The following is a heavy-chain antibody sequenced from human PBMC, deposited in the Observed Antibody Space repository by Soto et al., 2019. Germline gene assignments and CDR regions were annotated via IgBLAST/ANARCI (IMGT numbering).Heavy chain of an antibody. CDR2: INHSGST. D-gene: IGHD4-17*01. J-gene: IGHJ4*02. V-gene: IGHV4-34*01. Sequence: SETLSLTCAVYGGSFSGYYWSWIRQPPGKGLEWIGEINHSGSTNYNPSLKSRVTISVDTSKNQFSLKLSSVTAADTAVYYCARGWGIGDYVGKLFDYWGQGTLVTVSS. CDR1: GGSFSGYY. CDR3: ARGWGIGDYVGKLFDY.